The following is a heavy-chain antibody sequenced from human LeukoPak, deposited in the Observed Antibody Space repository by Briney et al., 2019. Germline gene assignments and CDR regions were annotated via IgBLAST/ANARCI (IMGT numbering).Heavy chain of an antibody. CDR1: GFTFSSYG. J-gene: IGHJ4*02. CDR3: AKDGPYYFDY. CDR2: ISYDGINK. V-gene: IGHV3-30*18. Sequence: PGGSLRLSCAASGFTFSSYGMHWVRQAPGKGLEWVTVISYDGINKYYAESVKGRFTISRDDSNNALYLQMNSLRAEDTAVYYCAKDGPYYFDYWGQGTLVTVSS.